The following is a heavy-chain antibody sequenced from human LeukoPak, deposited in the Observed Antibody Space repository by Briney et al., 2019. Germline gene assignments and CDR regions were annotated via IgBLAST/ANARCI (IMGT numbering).Heavy chain of an antibody. CDR2: IYSDVRRI. D-gene: IGHD2-21*01. J-gene: IGHJ4*02. CDR1: GFTFSDYW. V-gene: IGHV3-74*01. Sequence: GGSLRLSCAASGFTFSDYWMHWVRQAPGKGLEWVARIYSDVRRIKYADSVKGRFTISRDNAKNKLYLQMNGLRVEDRAVYYCATSPVISRDWGQGTLVTLSS. CDR3: ATSPVISRD.